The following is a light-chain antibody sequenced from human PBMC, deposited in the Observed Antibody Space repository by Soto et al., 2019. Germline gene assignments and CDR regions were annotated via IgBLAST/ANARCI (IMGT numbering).Light chain of an antibody. J-gene: IGLJ2*01. CDR2: RNH. V-gene: IGLV1-44*01. CDR3: AAWDDSLNGVV. Sequence: QSVLTQPPSTSETPGQRVTSSCSGSSSNIGTNTVNWYQQLPGTAPKLLIYRNHQRPSGVPDRFSGSKSGTSASLAISGLQPEDEADYYCAAWDDSLNGVVFGGGTKLTVL. CDR1: SSNIGTNT.